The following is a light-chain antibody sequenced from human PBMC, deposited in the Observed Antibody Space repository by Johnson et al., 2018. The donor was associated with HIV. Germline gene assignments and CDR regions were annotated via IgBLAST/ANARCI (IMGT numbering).Light chain of an antibody. J-gene: IGLJ1*01. V-gene: IGLV1-51*02. Sequence: QSVLTQPPSVSAAPGQKVTISCSGSSSDMGNYAVSWYQQLPGTAPKLLIYENNKRPSGIADRFSDTKSGTSATLGITGLQTGDEADYYCGTWDSGLSAHYVCGTGTKGTVL. CDR2: ENN. CDR1: SSDMGNYA. CDR3: GTWDSGLSAHYV.